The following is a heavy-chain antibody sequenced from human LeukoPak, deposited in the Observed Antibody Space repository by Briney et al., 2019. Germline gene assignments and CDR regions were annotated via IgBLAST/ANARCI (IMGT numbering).Heavy chain of an antibody. CDR3: AKGRWGFDY. J-gene: IGHJ4*02. CDR1: GFTFDDYG. D-gene: IGHD3-16*01. Sequence: GGSLRLSCAASGFTFDDYGMSWVRQAPGKGLEWVSAISGSGGSTYYADSVKGRFTISRDNSKNTLYLQMNSLKAEDTALYYCAKGRWGFDYWGQGTLVTVSS. CDR2: ISGSGGST. V-gene: IGHV3-23*01.